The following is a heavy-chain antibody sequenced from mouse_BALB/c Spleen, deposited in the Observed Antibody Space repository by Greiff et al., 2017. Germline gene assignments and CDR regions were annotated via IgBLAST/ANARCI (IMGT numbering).Heavy chain of an antibody. CDR1: GYNFTSYW. Sequence: QVQLQQPGAELVKPGTSVKLSCKASGYNFTSYWINWVKLRPGQGLEWIGDIYPGSGSTNYNEKFKSKATLTVDTSSSTAYMQLSSLASEDSALYYCARGGLRFAYWGQGTLVTVSA. CDR2: IYPGSGST. CDR3: ARGGLRFAY. V-gene: IGHV1-55*01. D-gene: IGHD2-4*01. J-gene: IGHJ3*01.